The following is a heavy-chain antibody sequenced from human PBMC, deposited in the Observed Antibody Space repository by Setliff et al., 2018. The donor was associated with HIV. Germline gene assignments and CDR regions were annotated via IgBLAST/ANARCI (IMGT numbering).Heavy chain of an antibody. D-gene: IGHD3-10*01. CDR3: ARHYYYGSGSYYKRDAFDI. CDR1: GFSLSTGGVG. J-gene: IGHJ3*02. Sequence: SGPTLVNPTQTLTLTCTFSGFSLSTGGVGVGWIRQPPGKALEWLALIYWNDDKRYIPSLKTRLTITKDTSKNQVVLTVTNMDPVDTATYYCARHYYYGSGSYYKRDAFDIWGQGTMVTVSS. V-gene: IGHV2-5*01. CDR2: IYWNDDK.